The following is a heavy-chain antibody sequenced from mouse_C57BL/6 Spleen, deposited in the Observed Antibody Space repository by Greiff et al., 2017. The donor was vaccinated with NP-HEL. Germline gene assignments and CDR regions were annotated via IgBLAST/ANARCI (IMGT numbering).Heavy chain of an antibody. CDR3: AREDGVSWFAY. Sequence: QVQLQQSGPELVKPGASVKISCKASGYAFSSSWMNWVKQRPGKGLEWIGRIYPGDGDTNYNGKFKGKATLTADKSSSTAYMQLSSLTSEDSAVYFCAREDGVSWFAYWGQGTLVTVSA. D-gene: IGHD1-1*02. V-gene: IGHV1-82*01. CDR1: GYAFSSSW. CDR2: IYPGDGDT. J-gene: IGHJ3*01.